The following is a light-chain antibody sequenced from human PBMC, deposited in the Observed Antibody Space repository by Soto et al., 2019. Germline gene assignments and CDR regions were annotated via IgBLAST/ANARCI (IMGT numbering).Light chain of an antibody. V-gene: IGKV4-1*01. CDR2: WAS. CDR1: QSLLYSSNNQNY. J-gene: IGKJ1*01. CDR3: QQYYATPWT. Sequence: DIVMTQSPDSLAVSLGERATINCKSSQSLLYSSNNQNYLAWYQHKPGQPPKLLIYWASTRESGVPDRFSGSGSGTDFTLTISNLQAEDVEVYYWQQYYATPWTFGQGTKVEIK.